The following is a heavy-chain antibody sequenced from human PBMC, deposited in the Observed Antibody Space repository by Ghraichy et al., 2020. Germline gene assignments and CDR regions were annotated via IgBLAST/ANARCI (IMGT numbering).Heavy chain of an antibody. CDR1: GYTFTSYG. D-gene: IGHD3-16*02. J-gene: IGHJ4*02. Sequence: ASVKVSCKASGYTFTSYGISWVRQAPGQGLEWMGWISAYNGNTNYAQKLQGRVTMTTDTSTSTAYMELRSLRSDDTAVYYCARDPATYDYVWGSYRYTSGYFDYWGQGTLVTVSS. CDR2: ISAYNGNT. CDR3: ARDPATYDYVWGSYRYTSGYFDY. V-gene: IGHV1-18*01.